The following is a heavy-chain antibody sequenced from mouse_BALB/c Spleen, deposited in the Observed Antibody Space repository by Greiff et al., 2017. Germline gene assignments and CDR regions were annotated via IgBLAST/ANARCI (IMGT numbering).Heavy chain of an antibody. Sequence: EVKLVESGGGLVQPGGSRKLSCAASGFTFSDYGMAWVRQAPGKGPEWVAFISNLAYSIYYADTVTGRFTISSENAKNTLYLEMSSLRSEDTAMYYCARGLWLRGAMDYWGQGTSVTVSS. J-gene: IGHJ4*01. V-gene: IGHV5-15*02. D-gene: IGHD2-2*01. CDR3: ARGLWLRGAMDY. CDR2: ISNLAYSI. CDR1: GFTFSDYG.